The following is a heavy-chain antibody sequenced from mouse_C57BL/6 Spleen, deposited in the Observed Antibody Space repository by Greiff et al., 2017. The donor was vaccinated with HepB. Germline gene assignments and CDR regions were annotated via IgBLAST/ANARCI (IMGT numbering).Heavy chain of an antibody. J-gene: IGHJ2*01. CDR2: ISDGGSYT. CDR3: ASASYYGSPYYFDY. Sequence: EVQVVESGGGLVKPGGSLKLSCAASGFTFSSYAMSWVRQTPEKRLEWVATISDGGSYTYYPDNVKGRFTISRDNAKNNLYLQMSHLKSEDTAMYYCASASYYGSPYYFDYWGQGTTLTVSS. D-gene: IGHD1-1*01. V-gene: IGHV5-4*01. CDR1: GFTFSSYA.